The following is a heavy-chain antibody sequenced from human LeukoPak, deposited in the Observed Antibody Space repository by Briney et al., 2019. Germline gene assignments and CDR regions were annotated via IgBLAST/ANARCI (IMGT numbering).Heavy chain of an antibody. Sequence: SVKVSCKASGGTLSSYAISWVRQAPGQGLEWMGGIIPIFGTANYAQKFQGRVTITADESTSTAYMELSSLRSEDAAVYYCARALPDILTYNWFDPWGQGTLVTVSS. CDR3: ARALPDILTYNWFDP. CDR1: GGTLSSYA. CDR2: IIPIFGTA. D-gene: IGHD3-9*01. J-gene: IGHJ5*02. V-gene: IGHV1-69*13.